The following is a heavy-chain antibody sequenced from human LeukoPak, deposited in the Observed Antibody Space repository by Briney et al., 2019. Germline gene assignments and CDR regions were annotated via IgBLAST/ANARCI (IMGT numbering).Heavy chain of an antibody. V-gene: IGHV4-39*01. CDR3: ARSVGTSNLYYYYGMDV. D-gene: IGHD1-1*01. J-gene: IGHJ6*02. Sequence: SETLSLTCTVSGGSISSGDYYWSWIRQPPGKGLEWIGSIYYSGSTYYNPSLKSRVTISVDTSKNQFSLKLSSVTAADTAVYYCARSVGTSNLYYYYGMDVWGQGTTVTVSS. CDR2: IYYSGST. CDR1: GGSISSGDYY.